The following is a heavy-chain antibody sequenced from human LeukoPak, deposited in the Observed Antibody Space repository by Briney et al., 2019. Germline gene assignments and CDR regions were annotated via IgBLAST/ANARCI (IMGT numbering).Heavy chain of an antibody. CDR1: GFTFSSYA. J-gene: IGHJ6*03. V-gene: IGHV3-30*04. CDR2: ISYDGSNK. CDR3: ARGVLGYCSSTSCQERDYYMDV. D-gene: IGHD2-2*01. Sequence: GGPLRLSCAASGFTFSSYAMHWVRQAPGKGLEWVAVISYDGSNKYYADSVKGRFTISRDNSKNTLYLQMNSLRAEDTAVYYCARGVLGYCSSTSCQERDYYMDVWGKGTTVTVSS.